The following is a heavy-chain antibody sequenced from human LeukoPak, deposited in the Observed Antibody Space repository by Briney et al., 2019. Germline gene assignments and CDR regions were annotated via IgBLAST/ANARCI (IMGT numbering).Heavy chain of an antibody. V-gene: IGHV1-2*02. Sequence: GSVKVSCKASGYTFTGYYMHWVRQAPGQGLEWMGWINPNSGGTNYAQKFQGRVTMTRDTSISTAYMELSRLRSDDTAVYYCAIYFCSGGSCYHRSPFDYWGQGTPVTVSS. CDR3: AIYFCSGGSCYHRSPFDY. J-gene: IGHJ4*02. CDR2: INPNSGGT. D-gene: IGHD2-15*01. CDR1: GYTFTGYY.